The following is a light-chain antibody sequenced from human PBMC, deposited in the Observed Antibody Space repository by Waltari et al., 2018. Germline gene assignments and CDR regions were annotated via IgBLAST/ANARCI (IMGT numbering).Light chain of an antibody. V-gene: IGLV2-11*01. Sequence: QSALTQPRSVSGSPGQSVTISCTGTSSDVGGYNYVSWYQQYPGKAPKLMIYDVSKRPAGVPDRFSGSKSGHTASLTISGLQAEDEVDYYCCSYAGSYTPWVFGGGTKLTVL. CDR3: CSYAGSYTPWV. J-gene: IGLJ3*02. CDR1: SSDVGGYNY. CDR2: DVS.